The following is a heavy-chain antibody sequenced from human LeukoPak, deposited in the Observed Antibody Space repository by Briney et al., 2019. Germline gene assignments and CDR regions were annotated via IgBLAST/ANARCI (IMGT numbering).Heavy chain of an antibody. J-gene: IGHJ4*02. Sequence: SETLSLTCVVSGGSISSSNWWSWVRQPPGKGLEWIGEIYHSGSTNYNPSFKSRVTISVDKSKNQFSLELNSVTAADTAVYYCARDLGVSYRTAFDFWGQGTLVTVSS. CDR1: GGSISSSNW. CDR3: ARDLGVSYRTAFDF. V-gene: IGHV4-4*02. CDR2: IYHSGST. D-gene: IGHD1-26*01.